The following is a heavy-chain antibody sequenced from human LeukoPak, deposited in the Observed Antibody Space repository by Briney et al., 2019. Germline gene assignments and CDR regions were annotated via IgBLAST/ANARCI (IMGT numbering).Heavy chain of an antibody. CDR3: ARGLEYYDSSGYYYVAYYFDY. V-gene: IGHV4-34*01. Sequence: TSETLSLTCTVSGGSISSYYWSWIRQPPGKGLEWIGEINHSGSTNYNPSLKSRVTISVDTSKNQFSLKLSSVTAADTAVYYCARGLEYYDSSGYYYVAYYFDYWGQGTLVTVSS. D-gene: IGHD3-22*01. CDR1: GGSISSYY. CDR2: INHSGST. J-gene: IGHJ4*02.